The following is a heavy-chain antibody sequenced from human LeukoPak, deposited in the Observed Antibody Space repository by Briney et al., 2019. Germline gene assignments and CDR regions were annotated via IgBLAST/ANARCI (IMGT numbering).Heavy chain of an antibody. CDR3: ARDGITMFRGVLDY. Sequence: PGGSPRLSCAASGFTFSTYGMHWVRQAPGKGLEWVAVIWYDGSNKYYADSVKGRFTISRDNSKNTLYLQMNSLRAEDTAVYYCARDGITMFRGVLDYWGQGTLVTVS. CDR1: GFTFSTYG. D-gene: IGHD3-10*01. J-gene: IGHJ4*02. V-gene: IGHV3-33*01. CDR2: IWYDGSNK.